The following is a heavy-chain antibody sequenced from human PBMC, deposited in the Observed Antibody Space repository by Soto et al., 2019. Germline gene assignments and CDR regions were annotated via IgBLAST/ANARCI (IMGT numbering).Heavy chain of an antibody. CDR1: GGSISSSSYY. D-gene: IGHD1-1*01. CDR2: IYYSGST. Sequence: QLQLQESGPGLVKPSETLSLTCTVSGGSISSSSYYWGWIRQPPGMGLEWIGSIYYSGSTYYNPSLKSRVTISVDTSKNQFSLKLSSVTAADTAVYYCASEWYNWNEGWFDPWGQGTLVTVSS. CDR3: ASEWYNWNEGWFDP. V-gene: IGHV4-39*01. J-gene: IGHJ5*02.